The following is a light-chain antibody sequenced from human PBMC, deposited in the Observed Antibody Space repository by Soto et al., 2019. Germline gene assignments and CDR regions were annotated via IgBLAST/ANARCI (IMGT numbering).Light chain of an antibody. Sequence: EIVLTKSPGTLSLSPGERDTLSCRASQSVSSSYLAWYQQKPGQAPRLLIYGASSRATGIPDRFSGSGSGTDFTLTISRLEPEDFAVYYCQQYGSSPWTFGQGTKVEIK. CDR1: QSVSSSY. J-gene: IGKJ1*01. V-gene: IGKV3-20*01. CDR2: GAS. CDR3: QQYGSSPWT.